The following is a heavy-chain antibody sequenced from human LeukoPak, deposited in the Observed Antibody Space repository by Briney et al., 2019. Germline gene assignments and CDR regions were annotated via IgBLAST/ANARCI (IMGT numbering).Heavy chain of an antibody. CDR2: INHSGST. CDR1: GGSISSGGYY. CDR3: ARGAAMVVRMYYYYGMDV. V-gene: IGHV4-30-2*01. J-gene: IGHJ6*02. Sequence: SQTLSLTCSVSGGSISSGGYYWSWIRQPPGKGLEWIGEINHSGSTNYNPSLKSRVTISVDTSKNQFSLKLSSVTAADTAVYYCARGAAMVVRMYYYYGMDVWGQGTTVTVSS. D-gene: IGHD5-18*01.